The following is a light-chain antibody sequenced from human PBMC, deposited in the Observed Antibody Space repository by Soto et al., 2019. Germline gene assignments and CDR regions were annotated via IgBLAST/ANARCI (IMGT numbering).Light chain of an antibody. Sequence: VLTQSPGTLSLSPGERATLSCRASQNVNNNYLAWYQQKPGQAPRLLIRGASSRATGLPDRFSGSGSGTAFTLTISRLDPEDFAVYYCQQYGSSPGTFGQGTKLEIK. V-gene: IGKV3-20*01. CDR3: QQYGSSPGT. J-gene: IGKJ2*01. CDR2: GAS. CDR1: QNVNNNY.